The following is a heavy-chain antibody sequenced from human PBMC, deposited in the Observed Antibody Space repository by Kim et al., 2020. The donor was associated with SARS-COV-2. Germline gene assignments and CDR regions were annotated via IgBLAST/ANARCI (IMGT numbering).Heavy chain of an antibody. CDR1: GGTFSSYA. D-gene: IGHD2-2*01. J-gene: IGHJ5*02. CDR2: IIPILGIA. Sequence: SVKVSCKASGGTFSSYAISWLRQAPGQGLEWMGRIIPILGIANYAQKFQGRVTITADKSTSTAYMELSSLRSEDTAVYYCARGYCSSTSCLSGFDPWGQ. CDR3: ARGYCSSTSCLSGFDP. V-gene: IGHV1-69*04.